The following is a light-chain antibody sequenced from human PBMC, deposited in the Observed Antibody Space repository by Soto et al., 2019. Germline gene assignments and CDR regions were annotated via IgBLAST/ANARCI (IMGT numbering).Light chain of an antibody. J-gene: IGLJ2*01. CDR2: ANT. V-gene: IGLV3-21*02. CDR1: NIVTKS. CDR3: QVWDNTGDHVV. Sequence: SYVLTQPPSVSVAPGQTARSTCGGDNIVTKSVHWYQQRPGQAPAVVVYANTDPASGIPERFSGSNSGNTATLTINRVEAGDEADYYCQVWDNTGDHVVFGGGTKLTVL.